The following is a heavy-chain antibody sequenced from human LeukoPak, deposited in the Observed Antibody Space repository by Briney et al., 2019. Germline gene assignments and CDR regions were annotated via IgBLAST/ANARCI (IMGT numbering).Heavy chain of an antibody. Sequence: SETLSLTCTVSGGSISSYYWSWIRQPPGKGLEWIGSMYHSGSTYYNPSLKSRVTMSADTSKNQFSLKLNSVTAADTAVYYCARVLDYYGSGTRDFDYWGQGILVTVSS. V-gene: IGHV4-59*04. CDR2: MYHSGST. CDR1: GGSISSYY. CDR3: ARVLDYYGSGTRDFDY. J-gene: IGHJ4*02. D-gene: IGHD3-10*01.